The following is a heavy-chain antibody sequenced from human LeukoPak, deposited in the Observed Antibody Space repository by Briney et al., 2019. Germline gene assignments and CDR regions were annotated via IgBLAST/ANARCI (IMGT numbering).Heavy chain of an antibody. D-gene: IGHD5-24*01. CDR2: VYYDGTS. J-gene: IGHJ4*02. Sequence: SETLSLTCTVSGGSISSYYWSWIRQPPGKGLEWIGSVYYDGTSYSNPSLKSRVAVFVDTSRDQFSLDLSFVTAADTALYYCVRHISTNTGYFDSCGQGTLVSVSS. V-gene: IGHV4-59*05. CDR3: VRHISTNTGYFDS. CDR1: GGSISSYY.